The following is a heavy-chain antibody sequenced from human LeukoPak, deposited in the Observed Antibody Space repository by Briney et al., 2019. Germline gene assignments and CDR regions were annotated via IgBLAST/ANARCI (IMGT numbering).Heavy chain of an antibody. D-gene: IGHD6-13*01. CDR2: IDTYRGST. CDR1: GYTFTGYY. J-gene: IGHJ4*02. Sequence: GASVKVSCKASGYTFTGYYMHWVRQAPGQGLEWMGWIDTYRGSTNYAQNLQGRVTVTTDTSTTTVYMELRSLRSDDTAVYYCARPNTDAAGYYFDYWGQGTLVTVSS. V-gene: IGHV1-18*04. CDR3: ARPNTDAAGYYFDY.